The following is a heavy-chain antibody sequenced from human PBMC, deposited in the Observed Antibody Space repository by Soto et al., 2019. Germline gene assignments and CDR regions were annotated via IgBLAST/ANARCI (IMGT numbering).Heavy chain of an antibody. D-gene: IGHD2-2*01. Sequence: EVQLLDSGGGLVQPGGSLRLSCAASGFTFRTYAMSWVRQAPGKGLEWVSTISDSGTTYYANSVKGRFTISRDNSRNPLELQMNSLRVEDTAVYYCAKGGEGSCSRTSCLYFSDSWGQGTLVTVSS. CDR2: ISDSGTT. CDR1: GFTFRTYA. J-gene: IGHJ5*02. V-gene: IGHV3-23*01. CDR3: AKGGEGSCSRTSCLYFSDS.